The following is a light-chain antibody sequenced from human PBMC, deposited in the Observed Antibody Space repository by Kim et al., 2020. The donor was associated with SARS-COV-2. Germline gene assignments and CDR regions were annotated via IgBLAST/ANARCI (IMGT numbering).Light chain of an antibody. CDR1: QDISNY. CDR3: QQYDLLHRSIT. J-gene: IGKJ5*01. V-gene: IGKV1-33*01. CDR2: DAS. Sequence: DIQMTQSPSSLSASVGDRVTINCQASQDISNYLNWYQQKPGKAPKLLIYDASNLETGVPSRFSGSGFGTDFTFTISSLQPEDTATYCLQQYDLLHRSITFGQGTQLEI.